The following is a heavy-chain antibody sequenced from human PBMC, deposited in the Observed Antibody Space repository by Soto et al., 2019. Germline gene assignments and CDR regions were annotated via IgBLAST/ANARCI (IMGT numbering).Heavy chain of an antibody. CDR2: ISGADSST. CDR3: AKDHFVFGLSGTMDV. V-gene: IGHV3-23*01. CDR1: GFTFSGYA. D-gene: IGHD3-3*02. Sequence: GGSLRLSCAASGFTFSGYAMSWVRQAPGRGLEWVSTISGADSSTYYADSVKGRFTISRDNSKNTLYLQTNSLRAEDTAVYYCAKDHFVFGLSGTMDVWGQGTTVTVSS. J-gene: IGHJ6*02.